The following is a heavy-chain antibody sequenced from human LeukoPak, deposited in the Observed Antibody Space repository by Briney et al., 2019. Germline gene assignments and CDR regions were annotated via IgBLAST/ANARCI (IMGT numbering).Heavy chain of an antibody. CDR3: ATGPAAIYYYYYYMDV. D-gene: IGHD2-2*01. V-gene: IGHV3-21*01. CDR2: ISSSSSYI. Sequence: GGSLRLSCAASGFTFSSYSMNWVRQAPGKGLEWVSSISSSSSYIYYADSVKGRFTISRDNAKNSLYLQMNSLRAEDTAVYYCATGPAAIYYYYYYMDVWGKGTTVTVSS. J-gene: IGHJ6*03. CDR1: GFTFSSYS.